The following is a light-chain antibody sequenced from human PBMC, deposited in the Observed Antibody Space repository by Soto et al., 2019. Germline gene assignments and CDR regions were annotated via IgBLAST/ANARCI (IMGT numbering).Light chain of an antibody. CDR2: DAS. CDR3: QQRSNWPLT. Sequence: EIVLTQSPATLSLSPGERATLSCRASQSVSSYLAWYQQKPGQAPRLLIYDASNRATGIPARFSGSGSGTDFTLTIGSLEPEDFAVYYCQQRSNWPLTFGGGIKVEIK. V-gene: IGKV3-11*01. CDR1: QSVSSY. J-gene: IGKJ4*01.